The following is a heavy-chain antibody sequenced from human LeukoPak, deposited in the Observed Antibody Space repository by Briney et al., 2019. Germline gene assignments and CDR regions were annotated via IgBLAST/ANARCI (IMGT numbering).Heavy chain of an antibody. CDR1: GFTVSSNY. J-gene: IGHJ3*02. CDR2: IYTGGST. D-gene: IGHD3-10*01. Sequence: SGGSLRLSCTASGFTVSSNYMSWVRQPPGKGLEWVSVIYTGGSTYYADSVKGRITISRDNSKNTVYLQLNSLRAEDTAVYHCAREAPGSDSALDIWGQGTMVTVSS. V-gene: IGHV3-53*01. CDR3: AREAPGSDSALDI.